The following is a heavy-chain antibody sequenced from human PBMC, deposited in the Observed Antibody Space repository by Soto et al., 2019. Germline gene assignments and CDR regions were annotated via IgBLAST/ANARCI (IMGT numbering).Heavy chain of an antibody. D-gene: IGHD2-2*01. CDR3: AKVRVAPAKPFYFDS. Sequence: PGGSLRLSCVAYGFTFNNYAFHWVRQTPGTGLEWVAVISNDGSDKYYADSVKGRFTISRDNSKNTLHLQMDSLRAEDTAVYFCAKVRVAPAKPFYFDSWGQGTLVTVSS. V-gene: IGHV3-30*18. CDR1: GFTFNNYA. J-gene: IGHJ4*02. CDR2: ISNDGSDK.